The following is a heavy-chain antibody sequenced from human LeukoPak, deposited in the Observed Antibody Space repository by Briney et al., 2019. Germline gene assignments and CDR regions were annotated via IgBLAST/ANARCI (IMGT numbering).Heavy chain of an antibody. CDR3: AKDGVGDPTDY. CDR1: GFTFSSYA. CDR2: ISGSGGST. Sequence: GGSLRLSCAASGFTFSSYAMSWVRQAPGKGLEWVSGISGSGGSTFYAASVKGRFTISRDNSKNTLNLQMNSLRAEDTAVYYCAKDGVGDPTDYWGQGTLVTVSS. D-gene: IGHD3-10*01. V-gene: IGHV3-23*01. J-gene: IGHJ4*02.